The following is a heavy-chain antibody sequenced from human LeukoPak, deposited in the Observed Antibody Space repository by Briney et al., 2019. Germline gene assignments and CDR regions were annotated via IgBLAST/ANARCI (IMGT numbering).Heavy chain of an antibody. D-gene: IGHD3-10*01. Sequence: GASVKVSCKASGGTFSSYAISWVRQAPGQGLEWMGGIIPIFGTANYAQKFQGRVTITTDESTSTAYMELSSLRSEDTAVYYCGYYYGPGSQYDYYYYYMDVWGKGTTVTVSS. CDR1: GGTFSSYA. CDR2: IIPIFGTA. J-gene: IGHJ6*03. CDR3: GYYYGPGSQYDYYYYYMDV. V-gene: IGHV1-69*05.